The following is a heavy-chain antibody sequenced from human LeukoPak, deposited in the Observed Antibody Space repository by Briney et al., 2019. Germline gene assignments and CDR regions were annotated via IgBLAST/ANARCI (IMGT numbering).Heavy chain of an antibody. CDR1: GVSVSTSH. CDR3: SEGYFEPFDH. V-gene: IGHV4-59*02. D-gene: IGHD2/OR15-2a*01. J-gene: IGHJ4*02. CDR2: LSYTGKT. Sequence: SETLSLTCTVSGVSVSTSHWNWIRQRPGKGLEWIGCLSYTGKTDYNPSLKSRVSISLGSSNNHFSLKLTSVTAADTAVYYCSEGYFEPFDHWGQGILVAVSS.